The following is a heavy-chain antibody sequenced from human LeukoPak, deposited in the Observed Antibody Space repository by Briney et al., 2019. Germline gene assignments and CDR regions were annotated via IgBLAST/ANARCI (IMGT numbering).Heavy chain of an antibody. V-gene: IGHV1-18*01. CDR3: ARVGYYDILTGYYGGGYYYYYMDV. CDR2: ISAYNGNT. Sequence: ASVKVSCKSSGYTFTSYGISWVRQAPGHGLEWMGWISAYNGNTNYAQKLQGRVTMTTDTSTSTAYMELRSLRSDDTAVYYCARVGYYDILTGYYGGGYYYYYMDVWGKGTTVTVSS. J-gene: IGHJ6*03. CDR1: GYTFTSYG. D-gene: IGHD3-9*01.